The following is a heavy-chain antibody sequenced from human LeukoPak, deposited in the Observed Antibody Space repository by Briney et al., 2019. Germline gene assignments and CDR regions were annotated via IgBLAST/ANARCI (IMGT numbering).Heavy chain of an antibody. V-gene: IGHV3-23*01. CDR3: AREGVPYVPGGDY. Sequence: PGGSLRLSCVASEFTFSSYAMSWVRQAPGKGLEWVSSISGSGSNTYYADSAKGRFTIPRDNAKNSLYLQMDSLRAEDTALYYCAREGVPYVPGGDYWGQGTLVTVSS. J-gene: IGHJ4*02. CDR2: ISGSGSNT. D-gene: IGHD3-10*02. CDR1: EFTFSSYA.